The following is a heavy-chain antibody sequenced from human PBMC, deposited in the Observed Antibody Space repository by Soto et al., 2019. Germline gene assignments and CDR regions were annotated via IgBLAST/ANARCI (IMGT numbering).Heavy chain of an antibody. Sequence: PGGSLRLSCAASGFTFSSYGMHWVRQAPGKGLEWVAVIWYDGSNKYYADSVKGRFTISRDNSKNTLYLQMNSLRAEDTAVYYCARDPEYYYGSGSFGSDYYYGMDVWGQGTTVTVSS. D-gene: IGHD3-10*01. J-gene: IGHJ6*02. CDR1: GFTFSSYG. CDR2: IWYDGSNK. CDR3: ARDPEYYYGSGSFGSDYYYGMDV. V-gene: IGHV3-33*01.